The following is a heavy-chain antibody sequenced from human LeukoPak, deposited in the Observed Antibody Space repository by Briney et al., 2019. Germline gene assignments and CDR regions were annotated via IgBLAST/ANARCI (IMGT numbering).Heavy chain of an antibody. CDR3: SAASIYCGGDCYSSHDAFDI. D-gene: IGHD2-21*01. CDR2: IYTSGST. CDR1: GGSISSYY. Sequence: SETLSLTCTVSGGSISSYYWSWIRQPAGKGLEWIGRIYTSGSTNYNPSLKSRVTMSVDTSKNQFSLKLSSVTAADTAVYYCSAASIYCGGDCYSSHDAFDIWGQGTMVTVSS. V-gene: IGHV4-4*07. J-gene: IGHJ3*02.